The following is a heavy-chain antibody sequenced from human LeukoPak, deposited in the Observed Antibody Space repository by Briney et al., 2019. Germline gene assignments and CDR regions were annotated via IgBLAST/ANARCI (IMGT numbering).Heavy chain of an antibody. CDR1: GYTFTVHS. Sequence: ASVTVSCKASGYTFTVHSMYWVRQAPGQGLEWMGWIKPNSGGTNYAQKFQGRVTMTRDTSISTAYMELSRLRSDDTAVYYCARGPHGRIYDILTGFDYWGQGTLVTVSS. V-gene: IGHV1-2*02. CDR3: ARGPHGRIYDILTGFDY. D-gene: IGHD3-9*01. CDR2: IKPNSGGT. J-gene: IGHJ4*02.